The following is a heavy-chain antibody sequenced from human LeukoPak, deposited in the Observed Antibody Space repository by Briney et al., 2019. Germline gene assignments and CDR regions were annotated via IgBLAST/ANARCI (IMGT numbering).Heavy chain of an antibody. CDR3: ARERDRTFDY. CDR1: GYTFTDNA. D-gene: IGHD1-1*01. Sequence: ASVKVSCKASGYTFTDNAMHWVRQTPGQGLEWMGWINPNSGGAILAQQFQGRVSMIRGTSISTAYMELIRLVSDDTAVYYCARERDRTFDYWGQGTLVTVSS. CDR2: INPNSGGA. V-gene: IGHV1-2*02. J-gene: IGHJ4*02.